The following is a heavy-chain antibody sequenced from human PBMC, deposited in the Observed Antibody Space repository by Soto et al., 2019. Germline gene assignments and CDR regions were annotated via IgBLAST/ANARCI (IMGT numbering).Heavy chain of an antibody. V-gene: IGHV4-4*02. D-gene: IGHD6-6*01. CDR2: IYHSGST. CDR1: GGSISSGNW. J-gene: IGHJ4*02. Sequence: PSETLSLTCAVSGGSISSGNWWSWVRQPPGKGLEWIGEIYHSGSTNYNPTLKSRVTISLDKSKNKFSLKLSSVTAADTAVYYCAKCITALGPIDYWGQGTLVTVSS. CDR3: AKCITALGPIDY.